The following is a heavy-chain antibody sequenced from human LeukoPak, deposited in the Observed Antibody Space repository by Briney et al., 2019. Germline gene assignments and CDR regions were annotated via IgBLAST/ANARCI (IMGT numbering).Heavy chain of an antibody. J-gene: IGHJ5*02. Sequence: ASVTVSCQSSGYTFPSYYMHWLRQAPAQGRAGMGLINPSGGSTRYAQKFQGRVTQNRNTSTSTVYMELSSLTSEDTAVYYCARDCDSSSSDWFDPWGQGTLVTVSS. CDR3: ARDCDSSSSDWFDP. V-gene: IGHV1-46*01. CDR1: GYTFPSYY. D-gene: IGHD6-6*01. CDR2: INPSGGST.